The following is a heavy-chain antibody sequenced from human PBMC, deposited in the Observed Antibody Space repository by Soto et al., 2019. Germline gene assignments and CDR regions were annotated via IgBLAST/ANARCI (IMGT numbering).Heavy chain of an antibody. CDR2: IYYTGST. Sequence: SETLSLTCTVSCGSISGYYWGWIRQPPGKGLEWIGSIYYTGSTYYNPSLKSRVTLSVDTSKNQLSLKLNSVTAADTAVYYCVRDPSDAGQLLSSFDYWGQGTLVTVSS. CDR1: CGSISGYY. V-gene: IGHV4-39*02. D-gene: IGHD2-2*01. CDR3: VRDPSDAGQLLSSFDY. J-gene: IGHJ4*02.